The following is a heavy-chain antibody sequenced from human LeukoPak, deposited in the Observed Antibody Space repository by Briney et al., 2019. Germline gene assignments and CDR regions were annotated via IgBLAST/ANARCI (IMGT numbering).Heavy chain of an antibody. V-gene: IGHV4-38-2*01. CDR2: INHSGTT. D-gene: IGHD3-3*01. Sequence: SETLSPTCAVSGSSISSGYSWGWIRQPPGKGLEWICSINHSGTTYYNPSLKSRVTMSVDTSKNQLSLNVTSVTAADTAVYYCARVGGITIFGGASITPNYYMDVWGKGTTVIVSS. CDR3: ARVGGITIFGGASITPNYYMDV. J-gene: IGHJ6*03. CDR1: GSSISSGYS.